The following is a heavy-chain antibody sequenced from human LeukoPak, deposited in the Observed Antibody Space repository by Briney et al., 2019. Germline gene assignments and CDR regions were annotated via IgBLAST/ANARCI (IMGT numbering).Heavy chain of an antibody. J-gene: IGHJ5*02. V-gene: IGHV1-18*04. CDR1: GYTFTSYY. Sequence: ASVKVSCKASGYTFTSYYIHWVRQAPGQGLEWMGWISAYNGNTNYAQKLQGRVTMTTDTSTSQGYMELKGLRSDDPAVYYCARAVSWITAVTAIPYNWFDPWGQGTLVTVSS. D-gene: IGHD2-21*02. CDR3: ARAVSWITAVTAIPYNWFDP. CDR2: ISAYNGNT.